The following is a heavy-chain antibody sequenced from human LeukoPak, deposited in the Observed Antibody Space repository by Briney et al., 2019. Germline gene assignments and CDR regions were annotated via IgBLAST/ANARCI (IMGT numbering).Heavy chain of an antibody. D-gene: IGHD3-10*01. CDR3: ARDRRSGSYYTPLQH. V-gene: IGHV3-33*01. Sequence: GGSLRLSCAASGFTFSSYGMHWVRQAPGKGLEWVAVIWYDGSNKYYADSVKGRFTISRDNSKNTLYLQVNSLRAEDTAVYYCARDRRSGSYYTPLQHWGQGTLVTVSS. CDR2: IWYDGSNK. CDR1: GFTFSSYG. J-gene: IGHJ1*01.